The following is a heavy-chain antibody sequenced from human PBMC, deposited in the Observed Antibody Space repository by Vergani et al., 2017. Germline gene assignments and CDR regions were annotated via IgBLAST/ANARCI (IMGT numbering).Heavy chain of an antibody. Sequence: QVQLVESGGGVVQPGRSLRLSCAASGFTFSSYGMHWVRQAPGKGLEWVAVISYDGSNKYYADSVKGRFTISRDNSKNTLYLQMNSLRAEDTAVYYCAKAWGYSSSWYLYYDYGMDVWGQGTTVTVSS. V-gene: IGHV3-30*18. J-gene: IGHJ6*02. CDR2: ISYDGSNK. CDR1: GFTFSSYG. CDR3: AKAWGYSSSWYLYYDYGMDV. D-gene: IGHD6-13*01.